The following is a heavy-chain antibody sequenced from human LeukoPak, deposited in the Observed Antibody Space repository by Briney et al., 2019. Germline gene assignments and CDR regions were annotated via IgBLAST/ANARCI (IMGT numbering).Heavy chain of an antibody. V-gene: IGHV4-59*01. CDR3: ARDPRPYIAMVSYFDY. D-gene: IGHD5-18*01. Sequence: SETLSLTCTVSGGSITSYYWSWIRQSPGKGLEWIGYIYYTGSTYYNPSLKSRVTISVDTSKNQFSLRLSSVTDADTAVYYCARDPRPYIAMVSYFDYWGQGTLVTVSS. CDR1: GGSITSYY. J-gene: IGHJ4*02. CDR2: IYYTGST.